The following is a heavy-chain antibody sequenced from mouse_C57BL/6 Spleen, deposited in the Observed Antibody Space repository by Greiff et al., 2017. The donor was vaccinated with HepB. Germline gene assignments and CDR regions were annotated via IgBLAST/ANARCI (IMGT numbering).Heavy chain of an antibody. D-gene: IGHD2-3*01. J-gene: IGHJ2*01. CDR3: ARRNDGYPDY. V-gene: IGHV1-66*01. CDR1: GYSFTSYY. Sequence: LQESGPELVKPGASVKISCKASGYSFTSYYIHWVKQRPGQGLEWIGWIYPGSGNTKYNEKFKGKATLTADTSSSTAYMQLSSLTSEDSAVYYCARRNDGYPDYWGQGTTLTVSS. CDR2: IYPGSGNT.